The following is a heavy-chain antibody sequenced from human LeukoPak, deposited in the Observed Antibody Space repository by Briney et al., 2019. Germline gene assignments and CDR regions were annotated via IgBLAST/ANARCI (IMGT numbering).Heavy chain of an antibody. D-gene: IGHD2-15*01. J-gene: IGHJ3*02. CDR3: ARYCSGGSCSSPYSFDM. Sequence: PGGSLRLSCAASGFTFSNYWMHWVRQAPGKGLVCFSHIHSDANITDYANSVKGRFTISRDNAKNTLYLQMSSLRAEDTAVYYCARYCSGGSCSSPYSFDMWGQGTMVTVSS. V-gene: IGHV3-74*01. CDR2: IHSDANIT. CDR1: GFTFSNYW.